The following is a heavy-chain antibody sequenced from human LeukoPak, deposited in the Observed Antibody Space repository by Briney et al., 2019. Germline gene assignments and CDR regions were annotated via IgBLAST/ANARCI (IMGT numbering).Heavy chain of an antibody. CDR1: GYIFTGYY. CDR2: INPNSGGT. D-gene: IGHD4-17*01. CDR3: ARAYGDYEYDY. V-gene: IGHV1-2*06. J-gene: IGHJ4*02. Sequence: AXVKVSCKASGYIFTGYYMHWVRQAPGQGLEWMGRINPNSGGTNYAQKSKGRATMTRDTSISTAYMELSRLRSDDTAVYYCARAYGDYEYDYWGQGTLVTVSS.